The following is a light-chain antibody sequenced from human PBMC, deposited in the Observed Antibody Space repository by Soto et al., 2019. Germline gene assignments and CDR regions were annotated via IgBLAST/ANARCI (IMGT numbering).Light chain of an antibody. Sequence: LLTQSPATLSVSPGQRVTLSCRASQSISSYLAWYQQRPGQPSRLLIYDAANRATGTPARFSGSGSGTDFTLTLSSLEPEDFAVYYCQQRSNWPPAITFGQGTRLEIK. CDR2: DAA. CDR1: QSISSY. V-gene: IGKV3-11*01. J-gene: IGKJ5*01. CDR3: QQRSNWPPAIT.